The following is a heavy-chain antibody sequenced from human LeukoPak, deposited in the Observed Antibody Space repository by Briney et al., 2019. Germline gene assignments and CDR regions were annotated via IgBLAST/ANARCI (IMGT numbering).Heavy chain of an antibody. CDR3: ARDGDFEDGSGSYYTMDV. D-gene: IGHD3-10*01. V-gene: IGHV4-30-2*01. CDR2: IYHSGST. J-gene: IGHJ6*02. Sequence: SETLSLTCAVSGGSISSGGYSWSWIRQPPGKGLEWIGYIYHSGSTYYNPSLKSRVTISVDTSKNQFSLKLSSVTAADTAVYYCARDGDFEDGSGSYYTMDVWGQGTTVTVSS. CDR1: GGSISSGGYS.